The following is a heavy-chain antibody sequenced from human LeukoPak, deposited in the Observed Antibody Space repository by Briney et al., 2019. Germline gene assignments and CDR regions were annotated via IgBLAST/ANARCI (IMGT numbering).Heavy chain of an antibody. D-gene: IGHD3-22*01. Sequence: KTSETLSLTCTVSGGSISSSSYYWGWIRQPPGKGLEWIGSIYYSGSTYYNPSLKSRVTISVDTSKNQFSLKLTSVTAADTAVYYCARSGWDYYDSSGPRSWFDPWGQGTLVTVSS. CDR1: GGSISSSSYY. CDR2: IYYSGST. J-gene: IGHJ5*02. CDR3: ARSGWDYYDSSGPRSWFDP. V-gene: IGHV4-39*07.